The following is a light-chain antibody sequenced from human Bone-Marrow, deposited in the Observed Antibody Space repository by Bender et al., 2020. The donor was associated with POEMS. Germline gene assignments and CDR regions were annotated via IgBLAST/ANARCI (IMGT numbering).Light chain of an antibody. CDR1: STDVGGYTY. CDR3: SSYTTTTTL. CDR2: DVS. V-gene: IGLV2-14*03. J-gene: IGLJ1*01. Sequence: QSALTQPASVSGSPGQSITIYCAGTSTDVGGYTYVSWYQQHPGKAPKLIIYDVSNRPSGVSTRFSASQSGNTASLTISGLQADDEADYYCSSYTTTTTLFGTGTKVTVL.